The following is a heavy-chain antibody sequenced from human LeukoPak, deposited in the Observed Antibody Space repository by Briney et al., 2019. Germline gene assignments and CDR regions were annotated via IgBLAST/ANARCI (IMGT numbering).Heavy chain of an antibody. Sequence: QSGGSLRLSCAASGFTFSSYAMHWVRQAPGKGLEWVAVISYDGSNKYYADSVKGRFTISRDNSKNTLYLQMNSLRAEDTAVYYCAVLWSGYSWAFDIWGQGTMVTVSS. J-gene: IGHJ3*02. V-gene: IGHV3-30-3*01. D-gene: IGHD3-3*01. CDR2: ISYDGSNK. CDR3: AVLWSGYSWAFDI. CDR1: GFTFSSYA.